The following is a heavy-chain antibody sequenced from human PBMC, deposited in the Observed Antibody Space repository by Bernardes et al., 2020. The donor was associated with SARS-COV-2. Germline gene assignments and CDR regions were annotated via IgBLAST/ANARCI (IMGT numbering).Heavy chain of an antibody. CDR2: IKQDGSEK. D-gene: IGHD3-10*01. Sequence: SLRLSCAASGFIFSSYWMNWVRQAPGKGLEWVANIKQDGSEKYYVDSLKGRFTISRDNAKNSLYLQINSLRAEDTAVYYCAGGSGSYFIWGQGTMVTVSS. V-gene: IGHV3-7*01. J-gene: IGHJ3*02. CDR3: AGGSGSYFI. CDR1: GFIFSSYW.